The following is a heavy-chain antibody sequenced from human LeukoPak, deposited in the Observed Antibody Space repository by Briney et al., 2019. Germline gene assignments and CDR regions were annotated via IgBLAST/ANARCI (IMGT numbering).Heavy chain of an antibody. Sequence: PGGSLRLSCAASGFIFSSYAMSWVRQAPGKGLEWVSTISGSGGTTYYADSVKGRFTISRDNSKSTLYLQMNSLRAEDTAVYYCANQKPGDPDSWGQGTLVTVSS. D-gene: IGHD1-14*01. CDR2: ISGSGGTT. J-gene: IGHJ4*02. V-gene: IGHV3-23*01. CDR3: ANQKPGDPDS. CDR1: GFIFSSYA.